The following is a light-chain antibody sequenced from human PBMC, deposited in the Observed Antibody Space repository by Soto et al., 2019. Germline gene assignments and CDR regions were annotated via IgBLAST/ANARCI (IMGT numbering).Light chain of an antibody. CDR3: AAWDSSLGGPA. CDR1: DSNIGSKY. CDR2: RNN. V-gene: IGLV1-47*01. J-gene: IGLJ2*01. Sequence: QSVLTQPPSASATPGQRVTISCSGSDSNIGSKYVYWYQQLPGTAPKLLMYRNNQRPSGVPDRVSGSKSGTSASLAINGLRSEDEADYYCAAWDSSLGGPAFGGGTKVTVL.